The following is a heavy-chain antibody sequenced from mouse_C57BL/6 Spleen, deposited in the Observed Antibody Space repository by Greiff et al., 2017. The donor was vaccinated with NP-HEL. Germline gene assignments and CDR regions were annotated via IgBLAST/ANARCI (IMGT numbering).Heavy chain of an antibody. V-gene: IGHV5-17*01. Sequence: EVQVVESGGGLVKPGGSLKLSCAASGFTFSDYGMHWVRQAPEKGLEWVAYISSGSSTIYYADTVKGRFTISRDNAKNTLFLQMTSLRSEDTAMYYCAKGYATVVATRRVLDYWGQGTSVTVSS. CDR3: AKGYATVVATRRVLDY. D-gene: IGHD1-1*01. J-gene: IGHJ4*01. CDR1: GFTFSDYG. CDR2: ISSGSSTI.